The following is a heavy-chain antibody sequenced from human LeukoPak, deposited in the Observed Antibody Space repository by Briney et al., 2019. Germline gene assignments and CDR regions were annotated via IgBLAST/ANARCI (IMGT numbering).Heavy chain of an antibody. CDR2: IYHSGST. V-gene: IGHV4-31*03. J-gene: IGHJ3*02. CDR1: GGSVTSGGHY. Sequence: SQTLSLTCTVSGGSVTSGGHYWSWIRQYPGRGLDWLGNIYHSGSTYYNPSLKSRVTISVDTSTNQFSLKLSSVSATDTAVYYCARVGFAEATFAFDIWGQGTMVTVSS. D-gene: IGHD3-10*01. CDR3: ARVGFAEATFAFDI.